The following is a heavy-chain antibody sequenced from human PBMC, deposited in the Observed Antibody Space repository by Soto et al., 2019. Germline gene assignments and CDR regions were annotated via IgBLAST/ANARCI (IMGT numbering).Heavy chain of an antibody. D-gene: IGHD6-13*01. Sequence: QVQLVQSGAEVKKPGASVKVSCKASGYTFTSYDINWVRQATGQGLEWMGWMNPNSGNTGYAQKFQGIVNMTRNTSISTAYMGLSSLRSEATAVYYCARGVYSSSCRASWVQGTLVTVSS. CDR1: GYTFTSYD. V-gene: IGHV1-8*01. J-gene: IGHJ5*02. CDR3: ARGVYSSSCRAS. CDR2: MNPNSGNT.